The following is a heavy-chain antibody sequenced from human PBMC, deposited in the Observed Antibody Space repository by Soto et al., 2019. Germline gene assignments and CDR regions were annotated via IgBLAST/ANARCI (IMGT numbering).Heavy chain of an antibody. CDR1: GGTFSSYA. V-gene: IGHV1-69*13. D-gene: IGHD1-1*01. CDR3: ARVPFDWNANWFDP. CDR2: IIPIFGTP. Sequence: GASVKVSCKASGGTFSSYAISWVRQAPGQGLEWMGGIIPIFGTPNYAQKFQGRVTITADESTSTAYMELSSLRSEDTAVYYCARVPFDWNANWFDPWGQGTLVTVSS. J-gene: IGHJ5*02.